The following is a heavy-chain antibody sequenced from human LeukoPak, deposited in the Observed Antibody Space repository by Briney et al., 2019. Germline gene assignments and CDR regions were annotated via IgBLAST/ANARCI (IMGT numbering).Heavy chain of an antibody. D-gene: IGHD3-22*01. CDR3: ATGSSGYYYPHYYYYMDV. CDR2: INPSGGST. V-gene: IGHV1-46*01. J-gene: IGHJ6*03. Sequence: ASVKVSCKASGYTFTSYYMHWVRQAPGQGLEWIGIINPSGGSTSYAQKFQGRVTITADKSTSTAYMELSSLRSEDTAVYYCATGSSGYYYPHYYYYMDVWGKGTTVTVSS. CDR1: GYTFTSYY.